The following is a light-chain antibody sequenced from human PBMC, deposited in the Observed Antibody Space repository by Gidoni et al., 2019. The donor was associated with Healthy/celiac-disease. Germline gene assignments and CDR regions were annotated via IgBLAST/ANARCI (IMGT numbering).Light chain of an antibody. CDR1: QSVLYSSNNKNY. V-gene: IGKV4-1*01. Sequence: DIVMTQSPASLAVSLGERATINCKSRQSVLYSSNNKNYLAWYQQKPGQPPKLLIYWASTRESGVPDRFSGSGSGTDFTLTISSLQAEDVAVYYCQQYYSTPQTFGQGTKLEIK. CDR3: QQYYSTPQT. CDR2: WAS. J-gene: IGKJ2*01.